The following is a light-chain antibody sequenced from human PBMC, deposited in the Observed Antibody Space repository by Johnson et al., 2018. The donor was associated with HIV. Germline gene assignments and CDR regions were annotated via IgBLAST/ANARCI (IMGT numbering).Light chain of an antibody. V-gene: IGLV1-40*01. Sequence: QSVLTQPPSVSGAPGQRVTISCTGSSSNIGAGYDVHWYQQFPGTAPKLLIYGNDNRPSGVPERFSRSKSGTSASLAITCLPAEDEADYYCQSYDNALSGSKVFGTGTEVTVL. CDR2: GND. CDR1: SSNIGAGYD. CDR3: QSYDNALSGSKV. J-gene: IGLJ1*01.